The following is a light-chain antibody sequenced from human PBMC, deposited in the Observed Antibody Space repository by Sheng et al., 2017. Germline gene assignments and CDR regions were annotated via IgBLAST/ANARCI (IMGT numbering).Light chain of an antibody. V-gene: IGKV3-20*01. J-gene: IGKJ5*01. CDR3: QQYGSSPLIS. Sequence: EIVLTQSPDTLSLSPGERATLSCRASQSVNTNYLAWYQHKPGQAPRLLIYGASSRASGIPDRFSGSGSGTDFTLTISRLEPEDFAVYYCQQYGSSPLISFGQGTRLDIK. CDR1: QSVNTNY. CDR2: GAS.